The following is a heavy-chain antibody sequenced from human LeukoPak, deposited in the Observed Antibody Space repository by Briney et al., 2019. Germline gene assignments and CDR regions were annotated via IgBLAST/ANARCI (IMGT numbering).Heavy chain of an antibody. CDR3: AKGCGGSCYAWFDP. D-gene: IGHD2-15*01. J-gene: IGHJ5*02. Sequence: GGSLRLSCAVSGFTFSSYAMSWVRQAPGKGLEWVSAISGSGGSTYYADSVKGRFTISRDNSKNTLYLQMNSLRAEDTAVYYCAKGCGGSCYAWFDPWGQGTLVTVSS. CDR2: ISGSGGST. V-gene: IGHV3-23*01. CDR1: GFTFSSYA.